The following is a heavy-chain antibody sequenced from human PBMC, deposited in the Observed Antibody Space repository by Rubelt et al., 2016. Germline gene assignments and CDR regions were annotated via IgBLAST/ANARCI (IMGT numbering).Heavy chain of an antibody. V-gene: IGHV1-46*01. CDR2: INPSGGST. J-gene: IGHJ4*02. Sequence: QGLEWMGIINPSGGSTSYAQKFQGRVTMTEDTSTDTAYMELSSLRSEDTAVYYCATGDDILTGIDYWGQGTLVTVSS. D-gene: IGHD3-9*01. CDR3: ATGDDILTGIDY.